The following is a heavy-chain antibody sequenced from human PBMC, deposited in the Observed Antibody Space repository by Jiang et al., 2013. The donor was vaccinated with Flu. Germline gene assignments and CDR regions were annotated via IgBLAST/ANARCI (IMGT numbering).Heavy chain of an antibody. CDR3: ARIPHTHIEATTLYHFDY. D-gene: IGHD2-21*01. CDR2: IHYSETT. V-gene: IGHV4-38-2*01. CDR1: GSSISSGYH. Sequence: SGPGLVMPSETLSLTCAVFGSSISSGYHWGWVRQPPGKGLEWIGSIHYSETTYYKPSLESRVTISVDTSKNQFSLKMSSVTAADTAVYYCARIPHTHIEATTLYHFDYWGQGTLVTVSS. J-gene: IGHJ4*02.